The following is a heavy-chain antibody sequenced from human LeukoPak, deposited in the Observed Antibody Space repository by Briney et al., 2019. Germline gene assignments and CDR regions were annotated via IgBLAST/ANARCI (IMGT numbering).Heavy chain of an antibody. J-gene: IGHJ4*02. CDR2: ISWNSGSI. Sequence: GGSLRLSCAASGFTFSSYAMSWVRQAPGKGLEWVSGISWNSGSIGYADSVKGRFTISRDNAKNSLYLQMNSLRAEDTALYYCAKDRAVAGTLDYLDYWGQGTLVTVSS. V-gene: IGHV3-9*01. CDR3: AKDRAVAGTLDYLDY. D-gene: IGHD6-19*01. CDR1: GFTFSSYA.